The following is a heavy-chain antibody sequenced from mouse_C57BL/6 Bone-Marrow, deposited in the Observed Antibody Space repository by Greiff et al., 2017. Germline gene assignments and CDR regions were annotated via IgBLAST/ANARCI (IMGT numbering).Heavy chain of an antibody. D-gene: IGHD1-1*01. CDR3: AISSTVFYYFDY. CDR1: GYTFTTYP. J-gene: IGHJ2*01. V-gene: IGHV1-47*01. CDR2: FHPYNDDT. Sequence: VKLVESGAELVKPGASVKMSCKASGYTFTTYPIEWMKQNPGKSLEWIGNFHPYNDDTKYNEKFKGKATLTVEKSSNTVYLELSRLTSDDSAVDDCAISSTVFYYFDYWGQGTTLTVSS.